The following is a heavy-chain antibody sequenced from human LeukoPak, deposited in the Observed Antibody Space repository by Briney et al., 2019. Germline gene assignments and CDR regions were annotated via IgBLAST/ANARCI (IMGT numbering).Heavy chain of an antibody. D-gene: IGHD6-19*01. Sequence: SETLSLTCTVSGGSISSYYWSWIRQPPGKGLEWIGYIYYSGSTNYNPSLKSRVTISVDTSKNQFSLKLSSVTAADTAVYYCARQDMAVAGTGYFDYWGREPWSPSPQ. CDR3: ARQDMAVAGTGYFDY. J-gene: IGHJ4*02. CDR1: GGSISSYY. V-gene: IGHV4-59*08. CDR2: IYYSGST.